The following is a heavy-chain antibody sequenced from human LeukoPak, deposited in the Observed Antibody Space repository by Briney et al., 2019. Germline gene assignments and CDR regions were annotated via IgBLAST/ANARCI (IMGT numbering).Heavy chain of an antibody. D-gene: IGHD2-2*01. Sequence: EASVKVSCKASGYTFTSYGISWVRQAPGQGLEWMGWISAYNGNTNYAQKLQGRVTMTTDTSTSTAYMELRSLRSDDTAVYYCARDPERDCSSTSCYLYFQHWGQGTLVTVSS. J-gene: IGHJ1*01. V-gene: IGHV1-18*01. CDR2: ISAYNGNT. CDR1: GYTFTSYG. CDR3: ARDPERDCSSTSCYLYFQH.